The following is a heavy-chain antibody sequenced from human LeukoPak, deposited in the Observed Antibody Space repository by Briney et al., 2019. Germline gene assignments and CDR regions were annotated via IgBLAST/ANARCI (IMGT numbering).Heavy chain of an antibody. D-gene: IGHD3-9*01. Sequence: ASVKVSCKASGYTFTGYYMHWVRQAPGQGLEWMGWINPNSGGTNYAQKFQGRVTMTRDTSISTAYMELSRLRSDDTAVYYCARDREIYDILTGPSLGNWFDPWGQGTLVTVSS. CDR2: INPNSGGT. CDR3: ARDREIYDILTGPSLGNWFDP. CDR1: GYTFTGYY. V-gene: IGHV1-2*02. J-gene: IGHJ5*02.